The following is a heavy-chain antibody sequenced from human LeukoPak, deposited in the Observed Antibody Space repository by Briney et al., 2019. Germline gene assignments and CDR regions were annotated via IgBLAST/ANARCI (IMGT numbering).Heavy chain of an antibody. Sequence: PSETLSLTCAVSGYSISSGYFWGWIRQPPGKGLEWIGTIYHSGTTYYNPSLKNRATTSADTSKNEFSLKLSSVTAADTAVYYCARQGGGLVIDYWGQGTLVTVSS. V-gene: IGHV4-38-2*01. CDR1: GYSISSGYF. CDR2: IYHSGTT. D-gene: IGHD3/OR15-3a*01. J-gene: IGHJ4*02. CDR3: ARQGGGLVIDY.